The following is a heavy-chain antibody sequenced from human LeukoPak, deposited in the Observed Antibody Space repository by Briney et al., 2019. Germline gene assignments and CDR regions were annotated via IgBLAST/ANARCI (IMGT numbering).Heavy chain of an antibody. Sequence: SETLSLTCTVSGGSISSSGYYWGWIRQPPGKGLEWIGSIYYSGSTYYNPSLKSRVTISVDTSKNQFSLKLSSVTAADTAVYYCARVLRILPNWFDPWGQGTLVTVSS. V-gene: IGHV4-39*07. CDR3: ARVLRILPNWFDP. D-gene: IGHD2-15*01. CDR2: IYYSGST. J-gene: IGHJ5*02. CDR1: GGSISSSGYY.